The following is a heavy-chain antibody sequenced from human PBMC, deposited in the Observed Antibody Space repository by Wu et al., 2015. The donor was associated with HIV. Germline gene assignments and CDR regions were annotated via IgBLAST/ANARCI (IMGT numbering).Heavy chain of an antibody. CDR2: ISAYNGNT. V-gene: IGHV1-18*01. J-gene: IGHJ5*02. CDR1: GYTFTSYG. Sequence: QVQLVQSGAEVKKPGASVKVSCKASGYTFTSYGISWVRQAPGQGLEWMGWISAYNGNTNYAQKLQGRVTMTTDTSTSTAYMELRSLRSDDTAVYYCARGRDFYCSSTSCNTEGWFDPWGQGTLVTVSS. D-gene: IGHD2-2*02. CDR3: ARGRDFYCSSTSCNTEGWFDP.